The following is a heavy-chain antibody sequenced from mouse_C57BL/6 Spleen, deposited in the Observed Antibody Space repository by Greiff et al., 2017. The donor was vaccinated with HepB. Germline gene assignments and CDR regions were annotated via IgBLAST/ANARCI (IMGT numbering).Heavy chain of an antibody. J-gene: IGHJ2*01. Sequence: VQLKESGPGLVKPSQSLSLTCSVTGYSITSGYYWNWIRQFPGNKLEWMGYISYDGSNNYNPSLKNRISITRDTSKNQFFLKLNSVTTEDTATYYCARGSTPVSPYYFDYWGQGTTLTVSS. CDR2: ISYDGSN. CDR1: GYSITSGYY. CDR3: ARGSTPVSPYYFDY. V-gene: IGHV3-6*01. D-gene: IGHD1-1*01.